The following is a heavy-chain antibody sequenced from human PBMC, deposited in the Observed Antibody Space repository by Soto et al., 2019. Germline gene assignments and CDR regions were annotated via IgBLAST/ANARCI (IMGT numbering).Heavy chain of an antibody. CDR2: MNPKDVNT. CDR3: ATTRPDDAFDI. V-gene: IGHV1-8*01. J-gene: IGHJ3*02. D-gene: IGHD1-1*01. Sequence: ASVKVSCKPCGFTFSSHEINRVLQATGQGLEWMGWMNPKDVNTSYVQRFQGRVTMTEDTSTDTAYMELSSLGSEDTAVYYCATTRPDDAFDIWGQGTMVTVSS. CDR1: GFTFSSHE.